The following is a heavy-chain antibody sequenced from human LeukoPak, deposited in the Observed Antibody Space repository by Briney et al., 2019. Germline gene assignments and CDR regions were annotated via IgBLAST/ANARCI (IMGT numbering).Heavy chain of an antibody. Sequence: SETLSLTCTVSGGSISSSSYYWGWIRQPPGKGLEWIGSIYYSGSTYYNPSLKSRVTISVDTSKNQFSLKLSSVTAADTAVYYCAREMHSSSQEEGRTPNWFDPWGQGTLVTVSS. CDR3: AREMHSSSQEEGRTPNWFDP. J-gene: IGHJ5*02. CDR1: GGSISSSSYY. CDR2: IYYSGST. V-gene: IGHV4-39*07. D-gene: IGHD6-13*01.